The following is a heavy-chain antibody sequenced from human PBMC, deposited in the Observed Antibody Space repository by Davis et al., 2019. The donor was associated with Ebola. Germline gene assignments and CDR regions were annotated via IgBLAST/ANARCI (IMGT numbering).Heavy chain of an antibody. Sequence: MPSETLSLTCAVYGGSFSGYYWSWIRQPPGKGLEWIGEINHSGSTNYNPSLKSRVTISVGTSKNQFSLKLSSVTAADTAVYYCARDSGFELPDAFDIWGQGTMVTVSS. J-gene: IGHJ3*02. CDR2: INHSGST. CDR1: GGSFSGYY. V-gene: IGHV4-34*01. D-gene: IGHD1-26*01. CDR3: ARDSGFELPDAFDI.